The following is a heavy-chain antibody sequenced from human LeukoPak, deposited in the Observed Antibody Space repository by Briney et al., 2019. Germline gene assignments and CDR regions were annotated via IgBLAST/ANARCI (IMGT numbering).Heavy chain of an antibody. CDR1: GFIFSNYW. Sequence: GGSLRLSCAASGFIFSNYWMAWVRQAPGKGLEWVAHIKQDGSEKYYVDSVKGRFTISRDNAKNSLYLQMNGLRAEDTAVYYCTRDPSSGSNYVGSPFDYWGQGTLVTVSS. V-gene: IGHV3-7*01. D-gene: IGHD4-11*01. J-gene: IGHJ4*02. CDR3: TRDPSSGSNYVGSPFDY. CDR2: IKQDGSEK.